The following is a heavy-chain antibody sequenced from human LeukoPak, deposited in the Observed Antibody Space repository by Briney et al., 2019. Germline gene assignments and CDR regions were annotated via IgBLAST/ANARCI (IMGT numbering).Heavy chain of an antibody. V-gene: IGHV3-21*01. D-gene: IGHD4-17*01. CDR3: ARVALDLVDDGDYGGYYYYYGMDV. CDR2: ISSSSSYI. Sequence: GGSLRLSCAASGFTFSSYSMNWVRQAPGKGLEWVSSISSSSSYIYYADSVKGRFTISRDNAKNSLYLQMNSLRAEDTAVYYCARVALDLVDDGDYGGYYYYYGMDVWGQGTTVTVSS. CDR1: GFTFSSYS. J-gene: IGHJ6*02.